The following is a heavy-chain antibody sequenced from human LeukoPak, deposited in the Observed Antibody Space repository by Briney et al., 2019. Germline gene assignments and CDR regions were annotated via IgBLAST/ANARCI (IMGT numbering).Heavy chain of an antibody. D-gene: IGHD6-13*01. CDR2: ISSDGTYT. Sequence: GGSLRLSCAASGFTFSSHLMHWVRQAPGKGLVWVSRISSDGTYTNYADSVRGRFTISRDNAKNTLYLQMNSLRAEDTAVYYCTRGSSWPPLDYWGQGTLVTVSS. V-gene: IGHV3-74*01. J-gene: IGHJ4*02. CDR3: TRGSSWPPLDY. CDR1: GFTFSSHL.